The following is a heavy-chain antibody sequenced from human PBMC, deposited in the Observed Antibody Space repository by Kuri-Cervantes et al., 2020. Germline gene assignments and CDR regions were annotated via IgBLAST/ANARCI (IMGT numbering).Heavy chain of an antibody. CDR3: ARDGGNSGDLDY. Sequence: SVKVSCKASGGTFSRYAISWVRQAPGQGLEWMGGIIPIFGTANYAQKFQGRVTITTNESTSTAYMELSSLRSEDTAVYYCARDGGNSGDLDYWGQGILVTVSS. CDR2: IIPIFGTA. CDR1: GGTFSRYA. V-gene: IGHV1-69*05. D-gene: IGHD4-23*01. J-gene: IGHJ4*02.